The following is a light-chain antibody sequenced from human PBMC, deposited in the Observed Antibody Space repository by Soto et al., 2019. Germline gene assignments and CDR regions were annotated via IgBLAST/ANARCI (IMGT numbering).Light chain of an antibody. V-gene: IGKV4-1*01. CDR2: WAS. CDR1: LKDIYSSNNKNY. J-gene: IGKJ4*01. CDR3: QQSYSTPLT. Sequence: DSQGVALGERVDLGCRRSLKDIYSSNNKNYLAWYQQQPGQPPKLLIYWASTRESGVPDRFSRSGSSADSTFTLNRLPAADVALYYCQQSYSTPLTYGGGTKLDIK.